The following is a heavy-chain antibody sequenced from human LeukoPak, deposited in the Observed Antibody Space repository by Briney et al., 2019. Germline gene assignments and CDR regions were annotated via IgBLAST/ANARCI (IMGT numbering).Heavy chain of an antibody. J-gene: IGHJ5*02. V-gene: IGHV4-4*07. D-gene: IGHD2-2*01. CDR1: GGSISSYY. Sequence: SETLSLTCTVSGGSISSYYWSWIWQPAGKGLEWIGRIYTSGSTNYNPSLKSRVTMSVDTSKNQFSLKLSSVTAADTAVYYCARDHIVVVPAAISWFDPWGQGTLVTVSS. CDR3: ARDHIVVVPAAISWFDP. CDR2: IYTSGST.